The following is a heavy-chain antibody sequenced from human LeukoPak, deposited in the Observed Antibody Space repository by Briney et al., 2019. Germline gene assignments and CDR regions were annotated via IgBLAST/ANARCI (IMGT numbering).Heavy chain of an antibody. Sequence: SETLSLTCAVYGGSFSGYYWSWIRQPPGKGLEWIGEINHSGGTNYNPSLKSRVTISVDTSKNQFSLKLSSVTAADTAVYYCVRGYPPWSGKIDYWGQGTLVTVSS. CDR2: INHSGGT. CDR1: GGSFSGYY. CDR3: VRGYPPWSGKIDY. J-gene: IGHJ4*02. D-gene: IGHD3-3*01. V-gene: IGHV4-34*01.